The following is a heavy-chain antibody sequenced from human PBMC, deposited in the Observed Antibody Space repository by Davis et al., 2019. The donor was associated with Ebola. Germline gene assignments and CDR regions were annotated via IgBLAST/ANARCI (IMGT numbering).Heavy chain of an antibody. V-gene: IGHV3-73*01. D-gene: IGHD6-19*01. J-gene: IGHJ4*02. CDR3: SVGAAVAGRSDY. CDR2: IRSKANSYAT. Sequence: PGGSLRLSCAASGFTFSGSAMHWVRQASGKGLEWVGRIRSKANSYATAYAASVKGRFTISRDDSKNTAYLQMNSLKTEDTAVYYCSVGAAVAGRSDYWGQGTLVTVSS. CDR1: GFTFSGSA.